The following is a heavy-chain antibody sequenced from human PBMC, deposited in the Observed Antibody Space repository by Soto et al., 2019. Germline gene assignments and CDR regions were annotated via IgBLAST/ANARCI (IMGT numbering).Heavy chain of an antibody. CDR1: GYTFTSYG. J-gene: IGHJ6*02. V-gene: IGHV1-18*01. CDR3: ARLGVTDGYDYVPHYGMDV. D-gene: IGHD5-12*01. Sequence: ASVKVSCKASGYTFTSYGISWVRQAPGQGLEWMGWISAYNGNTNYAQKLQGRVTMTTDTSTSTAYMELRSLRSDDTAVYYCARLGVTDGYDYVPHYGMDVWGQGTKVTVSS. CDR2: ISAYNGNT.